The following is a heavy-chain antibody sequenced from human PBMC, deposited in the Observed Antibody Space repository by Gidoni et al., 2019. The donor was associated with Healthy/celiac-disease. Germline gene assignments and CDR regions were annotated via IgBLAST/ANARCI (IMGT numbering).Heavy chain of an antibody. J-gene: IGHJ4*02. CDR2: IYYRGST. D-gene: IGHD6-6*01. Sequence: QLQLQESGPGLAKPSETLSPTCTVPGGPISSSSYYWGWIRQPPGKGLEWIGSIYYRGSTYYNPSLKSRVTISVDTSKNQFSLKLSSVTAADTAVYYCASNEYSSSSGFDYWGQGTLVTVSS. V-gene: IGHV4-39*01. CDR1: GGPISSSSYY. CDR3: ASNEYSSSSGFDY.